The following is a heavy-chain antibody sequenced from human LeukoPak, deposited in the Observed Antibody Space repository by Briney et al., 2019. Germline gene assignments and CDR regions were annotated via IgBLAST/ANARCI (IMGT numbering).Heavy chain of an antibody. CDR1: GASISSSSYY. CDR2: IYFIGST. Sequence: PSETLSLTCTVSGASISSSSYYGAWIRQPPGKGLEWIGSIYFIGSTYYNTSLKSRVTISVDTSKNQFSLSLSSVTAADTAVYYCARGIIGTFDFWGQGILVSVSS. J-gene: IGHJ4*02. V-gene: IGHV4-39*02. CDR3: ARGIIGTFDF. D-gene: IGHD1-7*01.